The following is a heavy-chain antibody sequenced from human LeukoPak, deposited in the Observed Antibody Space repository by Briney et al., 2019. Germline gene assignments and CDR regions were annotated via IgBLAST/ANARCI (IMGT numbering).Heavy chain of an antibody. J-gene: IGHJ4*02. Sequence: PSETLSLTCTVSGDSISRGTYYWNWIRQPAGKGLEWIGRIYTSGITNYKPSLKSRVTISVDTSKNQFSLKLSSVTAADTAVYYCARCGSVWGSYRHKSFDYWGQGTLVTVSS. CDR1: GDSISRGTYY. V-gene: IGHV4-61*02. CDR3: ARCGSVWGSYRHKSFDY. D-gene: IGHD3-16*02. CDR2: IYTSGIT.